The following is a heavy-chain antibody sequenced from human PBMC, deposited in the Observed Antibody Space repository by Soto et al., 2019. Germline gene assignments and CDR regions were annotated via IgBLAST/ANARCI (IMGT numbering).Heavy chain of an antibody. CDR3: VRGFTTGWHNWFDP. CDR2: INPDGSST. V-gene: IGHV3-74*01. CDR1: GFTFSSHW. J-gene: IGHJ5*02. Sequence: VQLVESGGGLVQPGGSLRLSRAASGFTFSSHWMHWVRQGPGKGLVWVSHINPDGSSTIYADSVKGRFTISRDNAKNTLYLQMNSLRAEDTAVYYCVRGFTTGWHNWFDPWGQGTLVIVSS. D-gene: IGHD6-19*01.